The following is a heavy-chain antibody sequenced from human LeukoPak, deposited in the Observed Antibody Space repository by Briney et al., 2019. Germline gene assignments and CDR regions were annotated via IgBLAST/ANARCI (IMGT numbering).Heavy chain of an antibody. V-gene: IGHV3-23*01. Sequence: GGSLRLSCAASGFTFSSYAMSWVRQAPGRGLGWVSAVSGSGGSTYYADSVKGRFTISRDNSKNTLYLQMNSLRADDTAVYYCAKHYDILTGSYFDYWGQGTLVTVSS. CDR3: AKHYDILTGSYFDY. D-gene: IGHD3-9*01. CDR1: GFTFSSYA. CDR2: VSGSGGST. J-gene: IGHJ4*02.